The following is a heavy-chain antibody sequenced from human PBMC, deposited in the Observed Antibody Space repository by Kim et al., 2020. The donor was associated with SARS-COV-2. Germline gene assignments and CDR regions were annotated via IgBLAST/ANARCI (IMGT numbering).Heavy chain of an antibody. Sequence: GGSLRLSCAASGFTFSSYAMSWVRQAPGKGLEWVSAISGSGGSTYYADSVKGRFTISRDNSKNTLYLQMNSLRAEDTAVYYCAKAYYDFWSGYYKHYYYGMDVWGQGTTVTVSS. J-gene: IGHJ6*02. CDR1: GFTFSSYA. D-gene: IGHD3-3*01. CDR3: AKAYYDFWSGYYKHYYYGMDV. CDR2: ISGSGGST. V-gene: IGHV3-23*01.